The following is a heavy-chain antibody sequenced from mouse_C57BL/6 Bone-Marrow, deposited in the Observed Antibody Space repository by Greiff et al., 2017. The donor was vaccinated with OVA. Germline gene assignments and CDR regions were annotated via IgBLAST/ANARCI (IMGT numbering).Heavy chain of an antibody. V-gene: IGHV1-81*01. Sequence: QVQLQQSGAELARPGASVKLSCKASGYTFTSYGISWVKQRTGQGLEWIGEIYPRSGNTYYNEKFKGKATLTADKSSRTAYMELRSLPSEDSAVDICARDEYDGDWCAYWGQGTLVTVAA. D-gene: IGHD2-4*01. CDR3: ARDEYDGDWCAY. CDR2: IYPRSGNT. CDR1: GYTFTSYG. J-gene: IGHJ3*01.